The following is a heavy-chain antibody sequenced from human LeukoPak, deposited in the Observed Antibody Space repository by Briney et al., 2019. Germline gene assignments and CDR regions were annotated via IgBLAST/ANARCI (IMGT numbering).Heavy chain of an antibody. CDR2: INPNSGGT. J-gene: IGHJ4*02. CDR1: GYTFTGYY. CDR3: ATYSSGSKRGPFDY. V-gene: IGHV1-2*02. D-gene: IGHD6-19*01. Sequence: ASVKVSCKASGYTFTGYYMHWVRQAPGQGLEWMGWINPNSGGTNYAQKFQGRVTMTRDTSISTAYMELSRLRSDDTAVYYCATYSSGSKRGPFDYWGQGTLVTVSS.